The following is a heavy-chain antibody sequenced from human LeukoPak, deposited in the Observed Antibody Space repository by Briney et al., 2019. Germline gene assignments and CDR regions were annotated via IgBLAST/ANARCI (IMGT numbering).Heavy chain of an antibody. V-gene: IGHV3-9*01. CDR3: AKDILDGYNIRFAFDI. J-gene: IGHJ3*02. CDR1: GFTFADYA. D-gene: IGHD5-24*01. Sequence: GGSLRLSCAASGFTFADYAMHWVGQAPGHRLEWVSGISWNSGSIGYAASVKGRFTISRDNAKNSLYRQMNSLRAEDTALYYCAKDILDGYNIRFAFDIWGQGTMVAVSS. CDR2: ISWNSGSI.